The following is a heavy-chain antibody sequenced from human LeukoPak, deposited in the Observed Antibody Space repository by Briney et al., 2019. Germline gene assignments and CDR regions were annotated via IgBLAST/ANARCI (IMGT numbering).Heavy chain of an antibody. D-gene: IGHD6-13*01. CDR2: IKQDGSEK. V-gene: IGHV3-7*01. CDR1: GFTFSSYW. J-gene: IGHJ6*02. Sequence: GGSLRLSCAASGFTFSSYWMSWVRQAPGKGLEWVANIKQDGSEKYYVDSVKGRFTISRDNSKNTLYLQMNSLRAEDTAVYYCAREEQPDYYYYGMDVWGQGTTVTVSS. CDR3: AREEQPDYYYYGMDV.